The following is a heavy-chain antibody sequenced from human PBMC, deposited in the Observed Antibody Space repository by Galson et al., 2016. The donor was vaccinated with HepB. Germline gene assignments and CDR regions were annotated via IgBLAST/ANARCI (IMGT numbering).Heavy chain of an antibody. D-gene: IGHD2-8*02. CDR2: IKPSTGDT. Sequence: SVKVSCKASGYPFTGYFIHWMRQAPGQGLEWLGWIKPSTGDTNYAQRFQGWVTMTRDTSISTVYMELTSLTSDDTAMYSYERGPSTGAYDDWGQGTLVTVSS. CDR1: GYPFTGYF. CDR3: ERGPSTGAYDD. J-gene: IGHJ4*02. V-gene: IGHV1-2*04.